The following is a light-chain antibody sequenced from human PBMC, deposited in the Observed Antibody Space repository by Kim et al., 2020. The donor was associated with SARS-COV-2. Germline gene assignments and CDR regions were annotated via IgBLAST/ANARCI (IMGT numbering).Light chain of an antibody. J-gene: IGLJ3*02. CDR2: GDR. Sequence: QRITISCAGSSSNIGASYDVHWYQHLPGTAPKLLIYGDRKRPSGVPERFSGSRSGTSASLAITGLQAEDEADYYCQSYDSSLSGWVFGGGTKLTVL. CDR1: SSNIGASYD. CDR3: QSYDSSLSGWV. V-gene: IGLV1-40*01.